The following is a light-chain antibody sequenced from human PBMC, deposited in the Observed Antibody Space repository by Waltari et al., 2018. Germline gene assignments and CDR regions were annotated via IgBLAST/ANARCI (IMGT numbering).Light chain of an antibody. Sequence: QSVLSQPPSASGTPGQRVTISCAGRASNIGENVGQCAHQLPGKAPQLLIYRNDLRPSGVPDRFSGSKSGTSASLAISGLQSEDEADYYCATWDESPSGHWVFGGGTKVTVL. V-gene: IGLV1-44*01. CDR3: ATWDESPSGHWV. CDR1: ASNIGENV. CDR2: RND. J-gene: IGLJ3*02.